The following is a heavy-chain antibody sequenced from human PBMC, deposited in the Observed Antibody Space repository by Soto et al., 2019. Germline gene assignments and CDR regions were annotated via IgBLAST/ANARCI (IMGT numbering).Heavy chain of an antibody. CDR1: GYSIISGYY. CDR2: IYHSGST. J-gene: IGHJ3*02. CDR3: ARDAPTMVRGVMAAFDI. D-gene: IGHD3-10*01. V-gene: IGHV4-38-2*02. Sequence: SETLSLTCSVSGYSIISGYYWVLIRHPPGKGLEWIGTIYHSGSTYYSSSLKSRVTISLDTSKNQFSLKMRSLTAADTAVYFCARDAPTMVRGVMAAFDIWGQGTMVTVSS.